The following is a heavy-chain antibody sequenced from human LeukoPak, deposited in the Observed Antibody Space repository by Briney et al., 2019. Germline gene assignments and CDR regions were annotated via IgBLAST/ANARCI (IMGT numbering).Heavy chain of an antibody. V-gene: IGHV3-23*01. J-gene: IGHJ4*02. CDR3: AKDLWHLVRMIDH. CDR2: ISATGAST. D-gene: IGHD6-6*01. Sequence: GGSLRLSCEGSGFIFSKYAMNWVRQAPGKGLEWVSAISATGASTYYIGSVKGRFTISRDNSNNTLYLQMNSLRAEDTARYYCAKDLWHLVRMIDHWGQGILVIAST. CDR1: GFIFSKYA.